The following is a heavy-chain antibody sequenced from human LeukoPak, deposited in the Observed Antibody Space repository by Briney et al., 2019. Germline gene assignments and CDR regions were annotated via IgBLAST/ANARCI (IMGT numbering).Heavy chain of an antibody. CDR3: AKWKITMIVVVIIPTYLDY. CDR1: GFTFSSHA. D-gene: IGHD3-22*01. J-gene: IGHJ4*02. Sequence: GGSLRLSRAASGFTFSSHAMSWVRQAPGKGLEWVSAISGSGGSTYYADSVKGRFTISRDNSKNTLYLQMNSLRAEDTAVYYCAKWKITMIVVVIIPTYLDYWGQGTLVTVSS. V-gene: IGHV3-23*01. CDR2: ISGSGGST.